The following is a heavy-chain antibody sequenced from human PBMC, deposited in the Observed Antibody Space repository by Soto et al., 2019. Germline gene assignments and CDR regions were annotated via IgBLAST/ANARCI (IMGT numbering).Heavy chain of an antibody. J-gene: IGHJ4*02. V-gene: IGHV1-69*02. CDR3: AGGGGGSYYPAADY. D-gene: IGHD1-26*01. Sequence: QVQLVQSGAEVKKPGSSVKVSCKASGGTFSSYTISWVRQAPGQGLEWMGRIIPILGIANYAQKFQGRVTITAEKSTSTAYMGLSSLRSEDRAVYYGAGGGGGSYYPAADYWGQGTLVTVSS. CDR1: GGTFSSYT. CDR2: IIPILGIA.